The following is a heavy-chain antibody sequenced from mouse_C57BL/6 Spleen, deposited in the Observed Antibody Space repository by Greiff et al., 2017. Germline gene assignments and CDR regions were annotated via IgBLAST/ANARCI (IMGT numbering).Heavy chain of an antibody. CDR1: GYSITSGYD. CDR2: ISYSGST. D-gene: IGHD1-1*01. J-gene: IGHJ4*01. Sequence: DVQLQESGPGMVKPSQSLSLTCTVTGYSITSGYDWHWIRHFPGNKLEWMGYISYSGSTNYNPSLKSRISITHDTSKNHFFLKLNSVTTEDTATYYCAREGPYYYGSRDYAMDYWGQGTSVTVSS. V-gene: IGHV3-1*01. CDR3: AREGPYYYGSRDYAMDY.